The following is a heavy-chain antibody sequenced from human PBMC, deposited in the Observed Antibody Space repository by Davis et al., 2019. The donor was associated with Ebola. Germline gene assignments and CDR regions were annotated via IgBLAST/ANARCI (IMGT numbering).Heavy chain of an antibody. CDR1: GYTFTSYA. J-gene: IGHJ4*02. D-gene: IGHD4-17*01. CDR2: INAGNGNT. V-gene: IGHV1-3*01. Sequence: ASSVNVSCKASGYTFTSYAMHWVRQAPGQRLEWMGWINAGNGNTKYSQKFQGRVTITRDTSASTAYMDLSSLRSEDTAVYYCAEHNDYGDLTHWGQGTLVTVSS. CDR3: AEHNDYGDLTH.